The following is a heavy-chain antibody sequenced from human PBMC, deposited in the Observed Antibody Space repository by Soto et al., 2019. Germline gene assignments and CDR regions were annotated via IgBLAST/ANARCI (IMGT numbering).Heavy chain of an antibody. CDR1: GGSINKSNYF. CDR3: ARLGWGNGDSDY. Sequence: SETLSLTCTVSGGSINKSNYFWGWIRQAPGKGLEWIASILYTGTTSYNSSLKSRVVISVDTSKNQFSLELNSVTAADTAVYYCARLGWGNGDSDYWGQGTLVTVSS. V-gene: IGHV4-39*01. J-gene: IGHJ4*02. D-gene: IGHD3-16*01. CDR2: ILYTGTT.